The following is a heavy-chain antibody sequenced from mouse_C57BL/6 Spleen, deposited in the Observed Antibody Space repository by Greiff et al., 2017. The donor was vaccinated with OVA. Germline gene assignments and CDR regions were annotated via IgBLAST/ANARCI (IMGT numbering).Heavy chain of an antibody. V-gene: IGHV5-16*01. D-gene: IGHD2-4*01. CDR1: GFTFSDYY. Sequence: EVKLMESEGGLVQPGSSMKLSCTASGFTFSDYYMAWVRQVPEKGLEWVANINYDGSSTYYLDSLKSRFIISRDNAKNILYLQMSSLKSEDTATYYCARAVYYDYEGAYYFDYWGQGTTLTVSS. J-gene: IGHJ2*01. CDR3: ARAVYYDYEGAYYFDY. CDR2: INYDGSST.